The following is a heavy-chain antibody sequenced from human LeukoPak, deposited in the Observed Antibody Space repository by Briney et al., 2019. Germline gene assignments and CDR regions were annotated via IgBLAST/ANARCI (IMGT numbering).Heavy chain of an antibody. CDR3: AKGQDLRDYGDYARTDAFDI. J-gene: IGHJ3*02. D-gene: IGHD4-17*01. V-gene: IGHV3-9*01. CDR1: GFTFDDYA. Sequence: SRRLSCAPSGFTFDDYAKRWVGQAPGKGREWVGGTSWNSGSIGYADSGKGRFTISGDNTRNSLYLQMNSLRSEDTALYYCAKGQDLRDYGDYARTDAFDIWGQGTMVTVSS. CDR2: TSWNSGSI.